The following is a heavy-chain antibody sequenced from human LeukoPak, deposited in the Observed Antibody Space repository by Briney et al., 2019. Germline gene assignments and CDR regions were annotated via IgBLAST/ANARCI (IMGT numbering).Heavy chain of an antibody. CDR1: GFPFSSYW. V-gene: IGHV3-21*05. CDR2: ISSSGSYT. D-gene: IGHD4-11*01. Sequence: GGSLRLSCVASGFPFSSYWMTWVRQAPGKGLEWVSYISSSGSYTNYADSVKGRFTISRDNAKYSLYLQMNSLRAEDTAVYYCARAPHYSNYGPYYYGMDVWGQGTTVTVSS. CDR3: ARAPHYSNYGPYYYGMDV. J-gene: IGHJ6*02.